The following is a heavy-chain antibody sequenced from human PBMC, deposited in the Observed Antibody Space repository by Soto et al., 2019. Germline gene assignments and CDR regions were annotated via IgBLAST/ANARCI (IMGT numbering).Heavy chain of an antibody. CDR3: ARADPYCSGGSCYSDYYYGMDV. D-gene: IGHD2-15*01. J-gene: IGHJ6*02. CDR1: GFTFSSYD. Sequence: GGSLRLSCAASGFTFSSYDMHWVRQVTGKGLEWVSAIGTAGDPYYPGSVKGRFTISRENAKNSLYLQMNSLRAGDTAVYYCARADPYCSGGSCYSDYYYGMDVWGQGTTVTVSS. V-gene: IGHV3-13*05. CDR2: IGTAGDP.